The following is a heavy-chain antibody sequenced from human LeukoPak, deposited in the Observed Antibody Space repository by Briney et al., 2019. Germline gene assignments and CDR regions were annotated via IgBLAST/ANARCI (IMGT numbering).Heavy chain of an antibody. CDR1: GGSISSYY. D-gene: IGHD3-10*01. J-gene: IGHJ5*02. Sequence: SETLSLTCTVSGGSISSYYWSWIRQPPGKGLEWIGSIYYHGSTQYNPSLKSRVTISVDTSKNQFFLELSSVTAADTAVYYCASRVTIALGGFDPWGQGTLVTVSS. CDR2: IYYHGST. CDR3: ASRVTIALGGFDP. V-gene: IGHV4-39*07.